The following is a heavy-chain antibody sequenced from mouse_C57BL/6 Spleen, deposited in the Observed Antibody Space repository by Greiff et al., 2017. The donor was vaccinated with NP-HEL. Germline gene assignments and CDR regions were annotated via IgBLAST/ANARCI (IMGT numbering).Heavy chain of an antibody. J-gene: IGHJ2*01. V-gene: IGHV1-15*01. CDR1: GYTFTDYE. CDR2: IDPETGGT. D-gene: IGHD1-1*01. Sequence: QVQLKESGAELVRPGASVTLSCKASGYTFTDYEMHWVKQTPVHGLEWIGAIDPETGGTAYNQKFKGKAILTADKSSSTAYMELRSLTSEDSAVYYCTRMITTVVGGNYFDYWGQGTTLTVSS. CDR3: TRMITTVVGGNYFDY.